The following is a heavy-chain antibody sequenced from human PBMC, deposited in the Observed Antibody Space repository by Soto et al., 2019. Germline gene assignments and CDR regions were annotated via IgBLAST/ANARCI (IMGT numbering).Heavy chain of an antibody. CDR3: ARRGAADAFDI. CDR2: ISSISSTI. Sequence: GGSLRLSCAASGFTFSSYSMNWVRQAPGKGLEWVSYISSISSTIYYADSVKGRFTISRDNAKNSLYLQMNSLRAEDTAVYYCARRGAADAFDIWGQGTMVTVSS. V-gene: IGHV3-48*01. J-gene: IGHJ3*02. CDR1: GFTFSSYS.